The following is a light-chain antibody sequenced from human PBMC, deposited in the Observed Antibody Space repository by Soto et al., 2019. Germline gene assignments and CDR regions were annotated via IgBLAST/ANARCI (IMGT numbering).Light chain of an antibody. CDR1: QSVTSNY. Sequence: EIVLTQSPGTLSLSPGERATLSCRASQSVTSNYLAWYQQKPGQAPSLLIYGASARAAGIPDRFSGSGTGTDFALTISGLEPEDFAVYFCQQSASSPWTFGQGTKVEIK. V-gene: IGKV3-20*01. CDR3: QQSASSPWT. CDR2: GAS. J-gene: IGKJ1*01.